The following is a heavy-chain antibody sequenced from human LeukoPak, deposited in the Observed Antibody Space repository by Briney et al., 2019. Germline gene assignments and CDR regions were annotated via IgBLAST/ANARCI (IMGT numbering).Heavy chain of an antibody. CDR3: ATTPVAATSWYFDL. CDR1: GGSISSYY. Sequence: SETLSLTCTVSGGSISSYYWSWIRQPPGKGLEWIGYIYYSGSTNYNPSLKSRVTISVDTSKNQFSLKLSSVTAADTAVYYCATTPVAATSWYFDLWGRGTLVTVSS. J-gene: IGHJ2*01. CDR2: IYYSGST. D-gene: IGHD2-15*01. V-gene: IGHV4-59*01.